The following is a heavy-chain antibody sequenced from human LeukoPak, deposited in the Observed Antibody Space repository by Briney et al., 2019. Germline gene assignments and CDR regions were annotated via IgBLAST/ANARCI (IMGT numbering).Heavy chain of an antibody. CDR1: GFTFDDYA. J-gene: IGHJ4*02. V-gene: IGHV3-9*01. Sequence: GGSLRLSCAASGFTFDDYAMHWVRQAPGKGLEWVSGISWNSGSIGYADSVKGRFTISRDNAKNSLYLQMNSLRAEDTALYYCAKSRKSLYDPFDYLGQGTLVTVSS. CDR3: AKSRKSLYDPFDY. CDR2: ISWNSGSI. D-gene: IGHD3-3*01.